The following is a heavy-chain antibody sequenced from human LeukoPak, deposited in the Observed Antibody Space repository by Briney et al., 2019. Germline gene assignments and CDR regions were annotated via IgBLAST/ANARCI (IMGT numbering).Heavy chain of an antibody. CDR2: INQNGGQS. Sequence: GGSLRLSCEASGFSFSNYWMTWVRQAPGKGLEWVTDINQNGGQSYYVDSVKGRFTLSRDNAKNSLFLQLNSLRAEDTAVYYCVKNSGWYCLDYWGQGITVIVSS. J-gene: IGHJ4*02. CDR1: GFSFSNYW. D-gene: IGHD6-13*01. V-gene: IGHV3-7*03. CDR3: VKNSGWYCLDY.